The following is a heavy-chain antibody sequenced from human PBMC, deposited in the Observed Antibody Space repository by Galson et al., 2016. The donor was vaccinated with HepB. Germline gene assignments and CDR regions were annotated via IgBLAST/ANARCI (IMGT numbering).Heavy chain of an antibody. J-gene: IGHJ4*02. D-gene: IGHD2-21*02. CDR1: GFTLSSYA. Sequence: SLRLSCAASGFTLSSYALNWVRRAPGKGLQWVSGMSGGGVSTHYADSVKGRFTISRDNSKNTLCLQMNSLRAEDTAVYYCAKGRYCGGDCYSSDYWGQGTLVTVSS. CDR3: AKGRYCGGDCYSSDY. V-gene: IGHV3-23*01. CDR2: MSGGGVST.